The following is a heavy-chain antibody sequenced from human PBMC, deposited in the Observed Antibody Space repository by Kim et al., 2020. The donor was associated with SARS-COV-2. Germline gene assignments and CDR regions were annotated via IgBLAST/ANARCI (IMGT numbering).Heavy chain of an antibody. CDR2: VNPVNGQT. Sequence: ASVKVSCKASGYTFKTYPIHWLRQAPGQTLEWMGWVNPVNGQTKYSQKFQGRITISRDTSANTAYMELRSLTTKDTAFYYCVRDMNPTVYDYWGQGTLVTVSS. J-gene: IGHJ4*02. D-gene: IGHD4-4*01. CDR3: VRDMNPTVYDY. V-gene: IGHV1-3*01. CDR1: GYTFKTYP.